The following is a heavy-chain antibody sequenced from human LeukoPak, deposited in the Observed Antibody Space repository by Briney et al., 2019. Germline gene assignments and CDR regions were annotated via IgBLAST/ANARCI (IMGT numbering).Heavy chain of an antibody. J-gene: IGHJ4*02. CDR3: ARVGYGSFDY. CDR2: IHYSGST. V-gene: IGHV4-59*01. Sequence: SETLSLTCTVSGDSISSYYWSWIRQPPGKGLEWIGYIHYSGSTNYNPSLKSRITISVDTSKNQFSLKVTSVTAADTAVYYCARVGYGSFDYWGQGTLVTVSS. CDR1: GDSISSYY. D-gene: IGHD3-10*01.